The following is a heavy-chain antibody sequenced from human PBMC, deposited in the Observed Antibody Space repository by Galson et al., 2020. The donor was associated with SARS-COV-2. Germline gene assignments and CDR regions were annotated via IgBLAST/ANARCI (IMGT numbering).Heavy chain of an antibody. CDR2: IDWDDDK. Sequence: SGPTLVKPTQTLTLTCTFSGFSLSTSGMCVSWIRQPPGKALEWLALIDWDDDKYYSTSLKTRLTISKDTSKNQVVLTMTNMDPVDTATYYCARIYYGPYYYYYGIDVWGQGTTVTVSS. CDR3: ARIYYGPYYYYYGIDV. CDR1: GFSLSTSGMC. V-gene: IGHV2-70*01. D-gene: IGHD3-10*01. J-gene: IGHJ6*02.